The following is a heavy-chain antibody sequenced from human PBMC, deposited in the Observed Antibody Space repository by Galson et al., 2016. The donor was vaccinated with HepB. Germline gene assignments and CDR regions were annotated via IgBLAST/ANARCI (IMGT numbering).Heavy chain of an antibody. CDR2: IRSGSRYI. Sequence: LEWVSSIRSGSRYIYYADSVKGRFTISSDNVKKSLYLQMNSLRPEDTAVYYCSRVREQQLLDAFDIWGQGTMVTVSS. J-gene: IGHJ3*02. V-gene: IGHV3-21*01. CDR3: SRVREQQLLDAFDI. D-gene: IGHD6-13*01.